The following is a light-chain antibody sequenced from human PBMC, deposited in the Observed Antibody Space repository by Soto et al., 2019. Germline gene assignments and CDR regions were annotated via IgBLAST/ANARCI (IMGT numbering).Light chain of an antibody. CDR3: QQRVNRVT. Sequence: EIVLTQFQATLPLSPGERASLSCRASQSVTTYLAWYQQKPGQAPRLLIYDSSNRATGIPARFSGSGSGTDFTLTISSLESEDFAVYYCQQRVNRVTFGGGTKVDIK. CDR2: DSS. V-gene: IGKV3-11*01. J-gene: IGKJ4*01. CDR1: QSVTTY.